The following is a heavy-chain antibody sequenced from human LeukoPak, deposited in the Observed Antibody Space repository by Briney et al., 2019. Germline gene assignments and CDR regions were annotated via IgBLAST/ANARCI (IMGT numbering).Heavy chain of an antibody. J-gene: IGHJ4*02. CDR2: TSYDGSNE. Sequence: PGKSLRLSCEASGFTFSSYAMHWVRQAPGKGLEWVAVTSYDGSNEYYADSVKGRFTISRDNSKNTLYLQVSSLRPEDTAVYYCARDRWIAVAGNFDSWSQGTLVTVSS. CDR3: ARDRWIAVAGNFDS. D-gene: IGHD6-19*01. CDR1: GFTFSSYA. V-gene: IGHV3-30-3*01.